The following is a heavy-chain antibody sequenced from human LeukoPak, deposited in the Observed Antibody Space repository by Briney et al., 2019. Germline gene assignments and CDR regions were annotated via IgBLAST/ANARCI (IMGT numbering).Heavy chain of an antibody. CDR3: AGGTGVFYY. Sequence: SQTLSLTSALSVDSPSINTAAWNSVRQSASRGLEWLGRTYYRSKRYNDYAVSVESRKTINPDTSKNQCSPQLNSVPPEDTAVYYCAGGTGVFYYWGQGTLVTVSS. CDR1: VDSPSINTAA. D-gene: IGHD7-27*01. V-gene: IGHV6-1*01. J-gene: IGHJ4*02. CDR2: TYYRSKRYN.